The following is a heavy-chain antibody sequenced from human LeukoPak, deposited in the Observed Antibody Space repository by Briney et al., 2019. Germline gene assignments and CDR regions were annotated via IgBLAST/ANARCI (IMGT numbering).Heavy chain of an antibody. V-gene: IGHV4-39*07. CDR2: IYYSGST. D-gene: IGHD1-1*01. CDR1: GGSISSSSYY. CDR3: ARNVLDVQGDAFDI. Sequence: SETLSLTCTVSGGSISSSSYYWGWIRQPPGKGLEWIGSIYYSGSTYYNPSLKSRVTISVDTSKNQFSLKLSSVTAADTAVYYCARNVLDVQGDAFDIWGQGTMVTVSS. J-gene: IGHJ3*02.